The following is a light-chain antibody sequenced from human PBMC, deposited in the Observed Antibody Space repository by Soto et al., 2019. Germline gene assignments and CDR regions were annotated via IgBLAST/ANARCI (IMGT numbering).Light chain of an antibody. Sequence: EIVLTQSPATLSLSPGERATLSCRASQSVSSYLAWHQQKPGQAPRLLIYDASNRATGIPARFSGSGSETDFTLTISSLEPEDFAVYYCQQRSNWPPTFGQGTRLEIK. CDR2: DAS. CDR3: QQRSNWPPT. CDR1: QSVSSY. J-gene: IGKJ5*01. V-gene: IGKV3-11*01.